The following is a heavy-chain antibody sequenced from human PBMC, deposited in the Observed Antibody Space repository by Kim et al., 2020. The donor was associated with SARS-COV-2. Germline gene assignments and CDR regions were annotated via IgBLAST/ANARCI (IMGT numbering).Heavy chain of an antibody. CDR3: ARSRSGSGLFGY. Sequence: TSRPSFQGHVTISGDKSISTAYLQWSSLKASDTAMYYCARSRSGSGLFGYWGQGTLVTVSS. D-gene: IGHD3-10*01. J-gene: IGHJ4*02. V-gene: IGHV5-10-1*01.